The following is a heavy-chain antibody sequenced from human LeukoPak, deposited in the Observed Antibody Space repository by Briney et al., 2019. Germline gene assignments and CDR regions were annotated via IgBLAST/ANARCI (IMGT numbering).Heavy chain of an antibody. J-gene: IGHJ4*02. CDR1: GFPFSSYS. CDR2: MKPDGTTK. Sequence: GGSLRLSCAASGFPFSSYSMTWVRQAPGKGLEWVANMKPDGTTKFYVDSVKGRFAISRGNALNSLYLQMNSLRAEDTAIYYCARSIPYGTTWYGRSDYWGQGTLVTVSS. D-gene: IGHD6-13*01. CDR3: ARSIPYGTTWYGRSDY. V-gene: IGHV3-7*03.